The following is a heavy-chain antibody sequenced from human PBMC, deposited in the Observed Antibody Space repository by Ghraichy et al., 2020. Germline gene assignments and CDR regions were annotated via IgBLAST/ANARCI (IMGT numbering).Heavy chain of an antibody. CDR3: ASGANWGSYYYGMDV. CDR2: TRNKANSYTT. V-gene: IGHV3-72*01. Sequence: GGSLRLSCAASGFTFSDHYMDWVRQAPGKGLEWVGRTRNKANSYTTEYAASVKGRFTISRDDSKNSLYLQMNSLKTEDTAVYYCASGANWGSYYYGMDVWGQGTTVTVSS. D-gene: IGHD7-27*01. CDR1: GFTFSDHY. J-gene: IGHJ6*02.